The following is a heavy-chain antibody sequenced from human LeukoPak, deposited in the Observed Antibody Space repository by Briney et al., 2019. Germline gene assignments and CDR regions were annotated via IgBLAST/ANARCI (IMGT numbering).Heavy chain of an antibody. Sequence: SETLSLTCTVSGYSISNGYYWGWIRQSPGKGPEWIGSIYHSGTTYYNASLKSRVTVSVDTSKNQFSLKLSSVTAADTAVYYCARAPIVVVVDAFDIWGQGTMVTVSS. J-gene: IGHJ3*02. CDR1: GYSISNGYY. V-gene: IGHV4-38-2*02. CDR2: IYHSGTT. CDR3: ARAPIVVVVDAFDI. D-gene: IGHD3-22*01.